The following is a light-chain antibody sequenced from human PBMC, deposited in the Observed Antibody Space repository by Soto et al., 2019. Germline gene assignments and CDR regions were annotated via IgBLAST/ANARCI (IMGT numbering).Light chain of an antibody. CDR2: GPS. J-gene: IGKJ4*01. V-gene: IGKV3-20*01. Sequence: EIVLTQSPGTLSLSPGERATLSCRASQSLSTDFLAWYQQKPGQAPRLLLYGPSSRAPGIPDRFTGSGSGTDFTLTISRLEPVDFAVYYCQHYGASQLTFGGGTTVQIK. CDR3: QHYGASQLT. CDR1: QSLSTDF.